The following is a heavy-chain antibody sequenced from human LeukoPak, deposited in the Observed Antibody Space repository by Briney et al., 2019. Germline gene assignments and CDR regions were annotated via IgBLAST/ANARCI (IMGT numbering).Heavy chain of an antibody. D-gene: IGHD6-13*01. J-gene: IGHJ4*02. V-gene: IGHV4-61*02. Sequence: PSETLSLTCTVSGGSISSGSYYWSWIRQPAGKGLEWIGRIYTSGSTNYNPSLKSRVTISVDTSKNQFSLKLSSVTAADTAVYYCARHLHKPPGSSSWYGGFDYWGQGTLVTVSS. CDR1: GGSISSGSYY. CDR2: IYTSGST. CDR3: ARHLHKPPGSSSWYGGFDY.